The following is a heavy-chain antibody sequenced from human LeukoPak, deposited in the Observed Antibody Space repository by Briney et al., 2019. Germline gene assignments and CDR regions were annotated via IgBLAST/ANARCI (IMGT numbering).Heavy chain of an antibody. CDR3: ARVPRSGITMVRGGQFDY. D-gene: IGHD3-10*01. CDR2: IYYSGST. J-gene: IGHJ4*02. Sequence: SQTLSLTCTVSGGSISSGGYYWSWIRQHPGKGLEWIGYIYYSGSTYYNPSLKGRVTISVDTSKNQFTLKLSSVTAADTAVYYCARVPRSGITMVRGGQFDYWGQGTLVTVSS. V-gene: IGHV4-31*03. CDR1: GGSISSGGYY.